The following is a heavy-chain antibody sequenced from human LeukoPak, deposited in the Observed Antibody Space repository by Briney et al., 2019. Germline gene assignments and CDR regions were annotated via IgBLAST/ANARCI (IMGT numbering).Heavy chain of an antibody. CDR2: IIPIFGTA. Sequence: SVKVSYKASGGTFSSYAISWVRQAPGQGLEWMGGIIPIFGTANYAQKFQGRVTMTRNTSISTAYMELSSLRSEDTAVYYCARGDDSSGYYRYWGQGTLVTVSS. CDR3: ARGDDSSGYYRY. D-gene: IGHD3-22*01. V-gene: IGHV1-69*05. J-gene: IGHJ4*02. CDR1: GGTFSSYA.